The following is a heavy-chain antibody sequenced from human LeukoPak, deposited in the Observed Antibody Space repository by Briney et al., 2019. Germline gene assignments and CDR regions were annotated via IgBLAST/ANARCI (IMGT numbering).Heavy chain of an antibody. Sequence: PGRSLRLSCAASGFTFDDYAMHWVRQAPGKGLEWVSSISSSSSYIYYADSVKGRFTISRDNAKNSLYLQMNSLRAEDTAVYYCASLSYIPYWGQGTLVTVSS. CDR1: GFTFDDYA. CDR2: ISSSSSYI. D-gene: IGHD3-16*02. V-gene: IGHV3-21*01. CDR3: ASLSYIPY. J-gene: IGHJ4*02.